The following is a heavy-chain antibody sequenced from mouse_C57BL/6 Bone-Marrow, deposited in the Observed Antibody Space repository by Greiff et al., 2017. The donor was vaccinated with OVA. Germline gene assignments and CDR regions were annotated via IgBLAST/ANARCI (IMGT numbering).Heavy chain of an antibody. Sequence: EVQLQQSGPELVKPGASVKISCKASGYTFTDYYMNWVKQSHGKSLEWIGDINPNNGGTSYNQKFKGKATLTVDKSSSTAYMELRSLTSEDSAVYYCARPYYGKGRYAMDYWGQGTSVTVSS. J-gene: IGHJ4*01. V-gene: IGHV1-26*01. CDR1: GYTFTDYY. D-gene: IGHD2-10*01. CDR3: ARPYYGKGRYAMDY. CDR2: INPNNGGT.